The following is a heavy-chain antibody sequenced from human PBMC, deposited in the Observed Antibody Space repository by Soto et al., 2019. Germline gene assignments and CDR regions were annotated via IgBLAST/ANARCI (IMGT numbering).Heavy chain of an antibody. CDR2: MYHSGST. V-gene: IGHV4-30-2*01. Sequence: SETLSVTCAVSGGSISRCGFSWSWIRQPPGKGLEWIGYMYHSGSTYYNPSLKSRVTISIDRSKNQFSLKLSSVTAADTAVYYCARVPVYWGQGILVTVSS. D-gene: IGHD2-2*01. J-gene: IGHJ4*02. CDR3: ARVPVY. CDR1: GGSISRCGFS.